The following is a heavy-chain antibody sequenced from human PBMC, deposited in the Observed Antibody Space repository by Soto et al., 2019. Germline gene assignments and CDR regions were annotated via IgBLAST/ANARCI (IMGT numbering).Heavy chain of an antibody. CDR1: GGSVSSGSYY. V-gene: IGHV4-61*01. J-gene: IGHJ6*02. Sequence: SETLSLTCTVSGGSVSSGSYYWSWIRQPPGKGLEWIGYIYYSGSTNYNPSLKSRVTISVDTSKNQFSLKLSSVTAADTAVYYCARDGVVVAARGSGMDVWGQGTTVTV. D-gene: IGHD2-15*01. CDR3: ARDGVVVAARGSGMDV. CDR2: IYYSGST.